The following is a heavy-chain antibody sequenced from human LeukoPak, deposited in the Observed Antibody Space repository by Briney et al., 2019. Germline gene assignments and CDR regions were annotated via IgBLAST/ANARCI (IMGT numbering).Heavy chain of an antibody. V-gene: IGHV4-4*02. CDR2: IYHSGST. CDR1: GGSISSSNW. Sequence: SETLSLTCAVSGGSISSSNWWSWVRQPPGKGLEWIGEIYHSGSTNYNPSLKSRVTISVDTSKNQFSLKLSSVTAADTAVYYCAREFTDYGDYGYWYFDLWGRGTLVTVSS. D-gene: IGHD4-17*01. CDR3: AREFTDYGDYGYWYFDL. J-gene: IGHJ2*01.